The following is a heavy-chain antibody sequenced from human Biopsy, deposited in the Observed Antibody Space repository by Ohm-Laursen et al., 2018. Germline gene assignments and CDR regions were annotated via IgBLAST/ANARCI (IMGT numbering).Heavy chain of an antibody. Sequence: SLRLSCAASGVTLSGYAMNWVRQAPGKGLEWVSSIGASSSYIHYADSVKGRFTVSRDNAKNSLYLQMNSLRAADTAIYYCATELLPPGVGGPWLDSWGQGTPVTVSS. CDR1: GVTLSGYA. V-gene: IGHV3-21*06. J-gene: IGHJ5*01. D-gene: IGHD3-16*01. CDR2: IGASSSYI. CDR3: ATELLPPGVGGPWLDS.